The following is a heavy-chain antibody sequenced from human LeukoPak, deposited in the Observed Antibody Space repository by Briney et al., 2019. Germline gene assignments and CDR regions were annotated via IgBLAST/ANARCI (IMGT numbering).Heavy chain of an antibody. D-gene: IGHD1-7*01. CDR1: GGSFSGYY. V-gene: IGHV4-34*01. Sequence: PSETLSLTCAVYGGSFSGYYWSWIRQPPGKGLEWIGEINHSGSTNYNPSLKSRVTISVDTSKNQFSLKLSSVTAADTAVYYCARRDGTRPYYMDVWGKGTTVTVSS. CDR3: ARRDGTRPYYMDV. J-gene: IGHJ6*03. CDR2: INHSGST.